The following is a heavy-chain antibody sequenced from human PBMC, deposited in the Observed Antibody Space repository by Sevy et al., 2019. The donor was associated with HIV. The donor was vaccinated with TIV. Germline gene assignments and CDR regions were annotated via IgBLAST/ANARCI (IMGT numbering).Heavy chain of an antibody. CDR2: NYYSGIT. CDR3: ARASPEHYYGVDV. D-gene: IGHD1-26*01. J-gene: IGHJ6*02. Sequence: SETLCLTCTVSGDSIRNFYRTWIRQPPGKGLEWIGYNYYSGITNYNPSLKSRVTISVDTSKNQFSLKLRSVTAADTAVYYCARASPEHYYGVDVWGQGTTVTVSS. CDR1: GDSIRNFY. V-gene: IGHV4-59*01.